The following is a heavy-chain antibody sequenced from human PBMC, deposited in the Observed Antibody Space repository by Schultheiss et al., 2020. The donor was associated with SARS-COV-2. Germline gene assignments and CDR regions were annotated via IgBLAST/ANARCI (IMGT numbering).Heavy chain of an antibody. D-gene: IGHD4-17*01. Sequence: GGSLRLSCAASGFTFSSYSMNWVRQAPGKGLEWVSSISSSSSYIYYADSVKGRFTISRDNTKNSVYLQMTNLRPEDTAVYYCARGSYGDYEFGYWGQGTLVTVSS. V-gene: IGHV3-21*04. J-gene: IGHJ4*02. CDR3: ARGSYGDYEFGY. CDR2: ISSSSSYI. CDR1: GFTFSSYS.